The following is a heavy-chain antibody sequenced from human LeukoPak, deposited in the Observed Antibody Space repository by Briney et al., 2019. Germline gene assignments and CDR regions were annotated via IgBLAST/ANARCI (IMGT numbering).Heavy chain of an antibody. J-gene: IGHJ6*02. V-gene: IGHV4-59*01. CDR1: GGSISSYY. Sequence: SETLSLTCTVSGGSISSYYWSWIRQPPGKGLEWIGYIYYSGSTNYNPSLKSRVTISVDTSKNQFSLKLSSVTAADTAVYYCARVGVGATKQRGYYYYYGMDVWGQGTTVNVSS. D-gene: IGHD1-26*01. CDR2: IYYSGST. CDR3: ARVGVGATKQRGYYYYYGMDV.